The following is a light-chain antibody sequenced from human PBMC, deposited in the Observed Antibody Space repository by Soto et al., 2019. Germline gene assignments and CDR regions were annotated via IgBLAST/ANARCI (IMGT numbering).Light chain of an antibody. CDR1: QSVSSSY. J-gene: IGKJ2*01. V-gene: IGKV3-20*01. Sequence: EIVLTQSPGTLSLSPGERATLSCRASQSVSSSYLAWYQQKPGQAPRPLIYGASSRATGITDRFSGSGSGTDFTLTINRLEPEDFAVYYCLQYGSSPYTFGQGTKLEIK. CDR2: GAS. CDR3: LQYGSSPYT.